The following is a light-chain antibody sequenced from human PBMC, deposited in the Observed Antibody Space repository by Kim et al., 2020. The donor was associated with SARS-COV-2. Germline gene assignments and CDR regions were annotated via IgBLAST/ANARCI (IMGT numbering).Light chain of an antibody. CDR2: KAS. Sequence: DIQMTQSPSTLSASVGDRVTITCRASQSISSWLAWYQQKPGKAPKLLIYKASSLESGVPSRFSGSGSGTEFTLTISSLQPDDFATYYCQQYNRYSITFGQGKRLEIK. V-gene: IGKV1-5*03. CDR3: QQYNRYSIT. J-gene: IGKJ5*01. CDR1: QSISSW.